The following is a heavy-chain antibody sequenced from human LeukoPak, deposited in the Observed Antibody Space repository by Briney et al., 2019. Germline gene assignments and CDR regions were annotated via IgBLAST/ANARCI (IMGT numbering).Heavy chain of an antibody. D-gene: IGHD2-8*01. Sequence: ASVKVSCETSGYTFTSYDINWVRQATGQGLEWMGWMNPNSGHTGYAQKFQGRVTMTRNTSISTAYMELSSLRSEDTAVYYCARGRRYCTNGMCYSNYYYMDVWGKGTTVTVSS. CDR3: ARGRRYCTNGMCYSNYYYMDV. V-gene: IGHV1-8*01. CDR2: MNPNSGHT. J-gene: IGHJ6*03. CDR1: GYTFTSYD.